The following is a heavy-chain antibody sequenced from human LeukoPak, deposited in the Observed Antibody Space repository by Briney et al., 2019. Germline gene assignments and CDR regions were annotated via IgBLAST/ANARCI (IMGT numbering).Heavy chain of an antibody. CDR3: AKEGPLYPLVSYYGMDV. D-gene: IGHD2-8*01. J-gene: IGHJ6*02. CDR1: GFTFSSYA. CDR2: ISGSGGST. V-gene: IGHV3-23*01. Sequence: PGESLRLPCAASGFTFSSYAMSWVRQAPEKGLEWVSAISGSGGSTYYADSVKGRFTISRDNSKNTLYLQMNSLRAEDTAVYYCAKEGPLYPLVSYYGMDVWGQGTTVTVSS.